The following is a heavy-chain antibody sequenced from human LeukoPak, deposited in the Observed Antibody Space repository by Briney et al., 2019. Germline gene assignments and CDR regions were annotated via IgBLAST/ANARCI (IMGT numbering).Heavy chain of an antibody. V-gene: IGHV3-23*01. J-gene: IGHJ4*02. D-gene: IGHD3-9*01. CDR1: GFTFSTYS. CDR2: ISGSGGST. Sequence: GGSLRLSCAASGFTFSTYSMNWVRQAPGKGLEWVSAISGSGGSTYYADSVKGRFTISRDNSKNTLYLQMNSLRAEDTAVYYCAKSPYFDWLLSLIGYWGQGTLVTVSS. CDR3: AKSPYFDWLLSLIGY.